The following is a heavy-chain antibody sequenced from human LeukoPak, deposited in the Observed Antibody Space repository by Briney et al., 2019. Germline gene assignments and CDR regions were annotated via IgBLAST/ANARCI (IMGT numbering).Heavy chain of an antibody. CDR3: ARVYGSGSPYYYMDV. CDR1: GYTFTGYY. CDR2: INPNSGGT. V-gene: IGHV1-2*02. J-gene: IGHJ6*03. D-gene: IGHD3-10*01. Sequence: ASVKVSCTASGYTFTGYYMHRVREAPGQGLEWMGWINPNSGGTNYAQKFQSRVTMTRDTSISTAYMELSRLRSDDTAVYYCARVYGSGSPYYYMDVWGKGTTVTISS.